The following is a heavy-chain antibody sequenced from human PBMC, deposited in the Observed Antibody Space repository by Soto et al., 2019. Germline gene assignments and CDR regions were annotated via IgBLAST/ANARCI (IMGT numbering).Heavy chain of an antibody. CDR1: GGTFSSYT. CDR2: IIPILGIA. Sequence: ASVKVSCKASGGTFSSYTISWVRQAPGQGLEWMGRIIPILGIANYAQKFQGRVTITADKSTSTAYMELSSLRSEDTAVYYCARDLSVKVAALRAEYFQHWGQGTLVTVSS. CDR3: ARDLSVKVAALRAEYFQH. V-gene: IGHV1-69*04. J-gene: IGHJ1*01. D-gene: IGHD2-15*01.